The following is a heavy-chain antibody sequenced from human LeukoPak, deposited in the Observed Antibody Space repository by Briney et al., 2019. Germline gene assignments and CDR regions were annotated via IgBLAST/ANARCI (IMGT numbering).Heavy chain of an antibody. D-gene: IGHD1-26*01. Sequence: GGSLRLSCAASGFTFSNYAMSWVRQAPGKGLEWVSAISGSGGSTYYADSVKGRFTISRDNSKNTLYLQMNSLRAEDTAVYYCAKDQWELLGHFDYWGQGTLVTVSS. CDR1: GFTFSNYA. V-gene: IGHV3-23*01. CDR3: AKDQWELLGHFDY. CDR2: ISGSGGST. J-gene: IGHJ4*02.